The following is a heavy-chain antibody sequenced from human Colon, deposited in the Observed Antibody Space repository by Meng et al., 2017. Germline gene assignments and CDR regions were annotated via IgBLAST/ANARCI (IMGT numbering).Heavy chain of an antibody. J-gene: IGHJ4*02. CDR3: ARHGGYYQDF. V-gene: IGHV4-4*03. D-gene: IGHD4-23*01. CDR2: IDHRGSA. CDR1: GASVSVNSY. Sequence: QGHLQESGQALVKPPDPLSLASSVSGASVSVNSYWSWVRQPPGRGLEWIGQIDHRGSAYYRPSLNSRVTMSLDKSRNQFSLRLTSVTAADTAVYYCARHGGYYQDFWGQGTLVTVSS.